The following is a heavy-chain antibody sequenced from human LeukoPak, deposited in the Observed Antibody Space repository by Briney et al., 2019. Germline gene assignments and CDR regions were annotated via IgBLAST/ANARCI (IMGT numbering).Heavy chain of an antibody. J-gene: IGHJ4*02. CDR1: GGSISSYY. V-gene: IGHV4-59*01. CDR2: IYYSGST. CDR3: ARGSSGYYYKYFDC. Sequence: SETLSLTCSVSGGSISSYYWSWIRQPPGKGLEWIGYIYYSGSTNYNPSLKSRVTISVDTSKNQFSLKLTSVTAADAAVYYCARGSSGYYYKYFDCWGQGTLVTVSS. D-gene: IGHD3-22*01.